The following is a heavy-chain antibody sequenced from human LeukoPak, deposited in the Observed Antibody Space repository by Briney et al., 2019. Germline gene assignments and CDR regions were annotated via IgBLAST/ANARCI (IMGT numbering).Heavy chain of an antibody. CDR2: IYPGDSDT. D-gene: IGHD6-13*01. Sequence: GESLKISCKGSGYSFTSYWIAWVRQMPGKGLEWMGIIYPGDSDTRYSPSFQGQVTISADKSISTAYLQWSSLKASDTAMYYCARYAMYSSSWLMYFQHWGQGTLVTVSS. CDR3: ARYAMYSSSWLMYFQH. V-gene: IGHV5-51*01. CDR1: GYSFTSYW. J-gene: IGHJ1*01.